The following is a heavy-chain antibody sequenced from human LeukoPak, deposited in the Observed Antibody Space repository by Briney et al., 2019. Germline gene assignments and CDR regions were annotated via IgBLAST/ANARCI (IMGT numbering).Heavy chain of an antibody. V-gene: IGHV4-34*01. CDR3: ARGAWASRLCS. Sequence: SETLSLTCAVYGESLNSYYWSWIRQPPGKGLEWIGEIYESGSTEYNPSRKSRFTISMVPSKQQFSLSLTSGTAADMAVYYWARGAWASRLCSRGLGT. CDR2: IYESGST. J-gene: IGHJ4*02. D-gene: IGHD1-26*01. CDR1: GESLNSYY.